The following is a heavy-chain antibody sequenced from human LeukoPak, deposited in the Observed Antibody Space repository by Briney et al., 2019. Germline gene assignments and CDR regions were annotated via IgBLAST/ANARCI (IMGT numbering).Heavy chain of an antibody. CDR3: ARVKPGNWFDP. Sequence: SETLSLTCTVSGGSISSSSYYWSWIRQPPGKGLEWIGYIYYSGSTNYNPSLKSRVTISVDTSKNQFSLKLSSVTAADMAVYYCARVKPGNWFDPWGQGTLVTVSS. V-gene: IGHV4-61*01. CDR2: IYYSGST. J-gene: IGHJ5*02. CDR1: GGSISSSSYY.